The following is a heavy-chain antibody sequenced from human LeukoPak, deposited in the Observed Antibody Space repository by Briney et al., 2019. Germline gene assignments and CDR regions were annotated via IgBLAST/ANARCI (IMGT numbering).Heavy chain of an antibody. CDR3: ARTKNSYTDINTAWFDP. J-gene: IGHJ5*02. CDR2: IIPIFGTA. CDR1: GGTFSSYA. V-gene: IGHV1-69*05. Sequence: VPSVKVSXKASGGTFSSYAISWVRQAHGQGLEWIGRIIPIFGTANYAQKFQGRVTITTDESTSTAYMELSSLRSEDTAVYYCARTKNSYTDINTAWFDPWGQGTLVTVSS. D-gene: IGHD2-15*01.